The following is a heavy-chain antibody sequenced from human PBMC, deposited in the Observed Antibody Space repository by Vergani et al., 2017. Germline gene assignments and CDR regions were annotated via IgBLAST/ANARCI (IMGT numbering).Heavy chain of an antibody. Sequence: QLQLQESGPGLVKPSETLSLTCTVSGGSITYGAFYWGWIRQSPGKGLEWIGSIYYSENKFYNPSLESRVTLSIDTTKNQFSLKLKSVTAADTAVYDCARCFRGEGMIYGGTVENWFDPWGQGTLVTVSS. CDR1: GGSITYGAFY. CDR2: IYYSENK. J-gene: IGHJ5*02. CDR3: ARCFRGEGMIYGGTVENWFDP. V-gene: IGHV4-39*01. D-gene: IGHD1-1*01.